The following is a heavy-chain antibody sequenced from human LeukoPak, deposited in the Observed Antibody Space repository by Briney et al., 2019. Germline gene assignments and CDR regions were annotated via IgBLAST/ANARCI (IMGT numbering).Heavy chain of an antibody. V-gene: IGHV6-1*01. D-gene: IGHD3-3*01. J-gene: IGHJ4*02. Sequence: SQTLSLTCAISGDSVSGNSVAWNWIRQSPSRGLEWLGRTYYRSKWYNDYALSVKSRITIKPDTSKNQFSLQLNSVTPDDTAVYYCARDWRGSDFDYWGRGTLVTVSS. CDR3: ARDWRGSDFDY. CDR1: GDSVSGNSVA. CDR2: TYYRSKWYN.